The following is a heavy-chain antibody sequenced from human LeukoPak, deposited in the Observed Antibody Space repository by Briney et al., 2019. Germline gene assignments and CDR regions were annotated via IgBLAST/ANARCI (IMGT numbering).Heavy chain of an antibody. V-gene: IGHV3-23*01. CDR3: ANTGFCSSTTCYNPFDH. Sequence: SSFTTFSATSVNGRFTISRDNSKNTLYLQMNSLRAEDTAVYYCANTGFCSSTTCYNPFDHWGQGTLVTVSS. CDR2: SSFTT. J-gene: IGHJ4*02. D-gene: IGHD2-2*02.